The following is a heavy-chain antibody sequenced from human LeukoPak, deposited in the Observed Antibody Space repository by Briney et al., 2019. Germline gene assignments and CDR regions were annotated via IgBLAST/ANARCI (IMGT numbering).Heavy chain of an antibody. CDR3: ARGSSFGELEDAFDI. D-gene: IGHD3-10*01. V-gene: IGHV1-18*01. CDR2: IIVYNGNT. CDR1: GYTFTNYG. Sequence: ASVKVSCKASGYTFTNYGVSWVRQAPGQGLEWMGWIIVYNGNTNYAQSLQGRVTMTTDTSTSTAYMELRSLRSDDTAVYYCARGSSFGELEDAFDIWGQGTMVTVSS. J-gene: IGHJ3*02.